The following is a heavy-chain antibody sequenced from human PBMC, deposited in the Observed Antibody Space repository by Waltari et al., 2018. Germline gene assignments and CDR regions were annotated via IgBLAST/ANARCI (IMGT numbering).Heavy chain of an antibody. CDR2: INHSGSP. J-gene: IGHJ4*02. D-gene: IGHD5-18*01. V-gene: IGHV4-34*01. CDR3: ARGWGAAMVSREDY. CDR1: GGSFSGYY. Sequence: QVQLQQWGAGLLKPSETLSLTCAVYGGSFSGYYWSWIRQPPGKGLEWIGEINHSGSPNSNPSLKGRVTISVDTSKNQFSLKLGSVTAADTAVYYWARGWGAAMVSREDYWGQGTLVTVSS.